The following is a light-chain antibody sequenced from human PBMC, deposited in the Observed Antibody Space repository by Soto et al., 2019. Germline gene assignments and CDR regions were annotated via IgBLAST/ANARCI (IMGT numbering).Light chain of an antibody. Sequence: SYELTQPPSVSVAPGQTATISCGGDDVGGKSVQWYQQKPGQAPVLVLYDARDRPSGIPERFSGSNSGNTAPLTISWVEAGDEADSYCQVWDTTTDQYIFGSGTKVTVL. CDR2: DAR. CDR1: DVGGKS. J-gene: IGLJ1*01. CDR3: QVWDTTTDQYI. V-gene: IGLV3-21*02.